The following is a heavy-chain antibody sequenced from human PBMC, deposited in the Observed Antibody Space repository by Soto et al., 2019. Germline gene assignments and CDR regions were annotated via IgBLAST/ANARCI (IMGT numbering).Heavy chain of an antibody. CDR2: IYYSGST. Sequence: SETLSLTCTVSGGSISSSSYYWGWIRQPPGKGLEWIGSIYYSGSTYYNPSLKSRVTISVDTSKNQFSLKLSSVTAADTAVYYCARRNDYIWGSYRSGFDYWGQGTLVTVSS. D-gene: IGHD3-16*02. CDR1: GGSISSSSYY. J-gene: IGHJ4*02. CDR3: ARRNDYIWGSYRSGFDY. V-gene: IGHV4-39*01.